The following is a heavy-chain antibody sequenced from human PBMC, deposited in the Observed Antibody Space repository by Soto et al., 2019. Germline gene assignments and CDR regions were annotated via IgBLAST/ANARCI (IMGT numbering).Heavy chain of an antibody. J-gene: IGHJ6*02. Sequence: GGSLRLSCAASGFTFSDYYMNWIRQAPGKGLEWVSYISSSGSTIYYADSVKGRFTISRDNAKNSLYLQMNSLRAEDTAVYYCARDRVWGSNWYSDYYYYYGMDVWGQGTTVTVSS. CDR2: ISSSGSTI. D-gene: IGHD6-13*01. CDR3: ARDRVWGSNWYSDYYYYYGMDV. CDR1: GFTFSDYY. V-gene: IGHV3-11*01.